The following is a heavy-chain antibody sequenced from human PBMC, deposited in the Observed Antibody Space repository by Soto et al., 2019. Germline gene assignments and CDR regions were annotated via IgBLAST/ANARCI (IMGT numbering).Heavy chain of an antibody. CDR2: ISSSGPTM. Sequence: QVQLVESGGCLVKPGGSLRLSSAASGFTFSDYYMSWIRQAPGKGLEWVSYISSSGPTMYYADSVKGRFTISRDNAKNPLYLQMNSLRAEDTAVYYCAIAHGGEYFLHWGQGTLVTVSS. CDR1: GFTFSDYY. CDR3: AIAHGGEYFLH. V-gene: IGHV3-11*01. J-gene: IGHJ1*01. D-gene: IGHD3-10*01.